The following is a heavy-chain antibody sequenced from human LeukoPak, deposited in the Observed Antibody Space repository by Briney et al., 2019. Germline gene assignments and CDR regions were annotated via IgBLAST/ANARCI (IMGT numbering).Heavy chain of an antibody. D-gene: IGHD4-17*01. J-gene: IGHJ4*02. CDR3: ARDRGMTTVTLDY. CDR2: IWYDGSNK. CDR1: GFTFSSYG. V-gene: IGHV3-33*01. Sequence: GRSLRLSCAASGFTFSSYGMHWVRQAPGKGLEGVAVIWYDGSNKYYSDSVKGRFTISRDDSENTLYLQMNSLRAEDTAVYYCARDRGMTTVTLDYRGQGTLVTVSS.